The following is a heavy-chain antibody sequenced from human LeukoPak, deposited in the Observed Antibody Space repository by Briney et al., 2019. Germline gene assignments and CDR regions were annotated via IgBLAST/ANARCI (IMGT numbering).Heavy chain of an antibody. CDR3: AKDRPNYYDSSGYYLPVTDY. CDR1: GFTFSDYY. V-gene: IGHV3-11*01. D-gene: IGHD3-22*01. CDR2: ISSSGSTI. Sequence: GGSLRLSCAASGFTFSDYYMSWIRQAPGKGLEWVSYISSSGSTIYYADSVKGRFTISRDNSKNTLYLQMNSLRAEDTAVYYCAKDRPNYYDSSGYYLPVTDYWGQGTLVTVSS. J-gene: IGHJ4*02.